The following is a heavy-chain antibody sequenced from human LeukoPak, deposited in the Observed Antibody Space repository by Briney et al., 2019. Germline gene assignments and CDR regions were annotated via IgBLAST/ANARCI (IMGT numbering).Heavy chain of an antibody. D-gene: IGHD3-10*01. Sequence: GGSLRLSCAASGFTFSSYWMSWVRQAPGKGLEWVANIKQDGREKYYVDSVKGRFTISRDNSKNTLDLQMNSLRAEATAVYYCARDLHGSGFFDYCGQGTLVTVSS. CDR3: ARDLHGSGFFDY. CDR1: GFTFSSYW. CDR2: IKQDGREK. V-gene: IGHV3-7*03. J-gene: IGHJ4*02.